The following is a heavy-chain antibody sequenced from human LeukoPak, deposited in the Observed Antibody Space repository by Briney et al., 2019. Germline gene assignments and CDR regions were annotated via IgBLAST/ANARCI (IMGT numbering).Heavy chain of an antibody. CDR2: IYYSGST. J-gene: IGHJ5*02. Sequence: TPSETLSLTCTVSGGSISSYYWSWIRQPPGKGLEWIGYIYYSGSTNYIPSLKSRVTISVDTSKNQFSLKLSSVTAADTAVYYCAGSMVRGVIDNWFDPWGQGTLVTVSS. CDR1: GGSISSYY. V-gene: IGHV4-59*01. CDR3: AGSMVRGVIDNWFDP. D-gene: IGHD3-10*01.